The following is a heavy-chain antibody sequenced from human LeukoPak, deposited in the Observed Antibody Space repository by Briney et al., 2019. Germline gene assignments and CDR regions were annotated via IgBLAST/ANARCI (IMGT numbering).Heavy chain of an antibody. J-gene: IGHJ5*02. CDR2: INPSGGST. CDR3: ARDRYDILTGPTDWFDP. D-gene: IGHD3-9*01. Sequence: ASVKVSCKASGYTFTSYYVHWVRQAPGQGLEWMGIINPSGGSTSYAQKFQGRVTMTRDTSTSTVYMELSSLRSEDTAVYYCARDRYDILTGPTDWFDPWGQGTLVTVSS. CDR1: GYTFTSYY. V-gene: IGHV1-46*01.